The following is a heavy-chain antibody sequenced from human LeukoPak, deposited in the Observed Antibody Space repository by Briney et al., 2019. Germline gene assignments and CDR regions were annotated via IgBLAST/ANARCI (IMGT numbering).Heavy chain of an antibody. CDR1: GGSFSGYY. V-gene: IGHV4-34*01. Sequence: SETLSLTCAVYGGSFSGYYWSWIRQPPGKGLEWIGEINHSGSTNYNPSLKSRVTISVDTSKNQFSLKLSSVTAADTAVYYCARGRVYWGQGTLVTVSS. CDR3: ARGRVY. CDR2: INHSGST. J-gene: IGHJ4*02.